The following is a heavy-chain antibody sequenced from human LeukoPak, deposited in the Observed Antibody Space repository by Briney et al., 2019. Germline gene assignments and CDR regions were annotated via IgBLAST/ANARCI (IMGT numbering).Heavy chain of an antibody. Sequence: GGSLRLSCAASGFTFSNYAMRWVRRAPQKGLEWVSAIPASGPKTYYTGSVRGRFTISRDNSKNTVYLQMQSLRAEDTAVYYCVKEASKTFGIYTADYWGQGTLVTVSS. V-gene: IGHV3-23*01. CDR2: IPASGPKT. D-gene: IGHD3-16*01. CDR3: VKEASKTFGIYTADY. CDR1: GFTFSNYA. J-gene: IGHJ4*02.